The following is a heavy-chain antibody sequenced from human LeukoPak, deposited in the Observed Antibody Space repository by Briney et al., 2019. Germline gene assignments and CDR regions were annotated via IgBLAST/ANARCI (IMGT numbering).Heavy chain of an antibody. J-gene: IGHJ4*02. CDR3: ATPYPREYCSSTTCYFNY. D-gene: IGHD2-2*01. Sequence: HGESLKISCKGSGYSFSTSWLGWVRQMPGKGLEWMGIIYPADSDTRYSPSFQGQVAISADKSINTAYLQWSSLKASDTAMYYCATPYPREYCSSTTCYFNYWGQGTLVTVSS. CDR1: GYSFSTSW. V-gene: IGHV5-51*01. CDR2: IYPADSDT.